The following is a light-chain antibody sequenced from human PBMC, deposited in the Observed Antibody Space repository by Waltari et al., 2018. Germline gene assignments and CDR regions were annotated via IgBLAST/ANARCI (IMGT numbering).Light chain of an antibody. CDR1: QSVSRS. CDR2: GAS. Sequence: EIVLTQSPGPLSLSPGERATLSCRASQSVSRSLAWYQQKPGQAPRLLIYGASSRATGVPDRFSGSGSGTDFSLTISRLEPEDFAVSYCQNYVRLPVSFGQGTKVEIK. CDR3: QNYVRLPVS. J-gene: IGKJ1*01. V-gene: IGKV3-20*01.